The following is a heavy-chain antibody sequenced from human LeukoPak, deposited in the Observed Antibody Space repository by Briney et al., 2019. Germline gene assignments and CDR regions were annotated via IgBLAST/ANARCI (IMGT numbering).Heavy chain of an antibody. V-gene: IGHV4-59*01. CDR3: ARHQGSTSSPVFDY. J-gene: IGHJ4*02. CDR2: IYYSGST. D-gene: IGHD2-2*01. Sequence: SETLSLTCTVSGGSISSYYWSWIRQPPGKGLEWIGYIYYSGSTNYNPSLKSRVTISVDTSKNQFSLKLSSVTAADTAVYYCARHQGSTSSPVFDYWGQGTLVTVSS. CDR1: GGSISSYY.